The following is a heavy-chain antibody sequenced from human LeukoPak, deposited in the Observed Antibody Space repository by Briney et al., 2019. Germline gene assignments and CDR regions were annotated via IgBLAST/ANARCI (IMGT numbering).Heavy chain of an antibody. CDR1: GGSFSGYY. CDR3: ARESPDSSGFEGAFDI. D-gene: IGHD3-22*01. V-gene: IGHV4-34*01. CDR2: INHSGST. Sequence: SETLSLTCAVYGGSFSGYYWSWIRQPPGKGLEWIGEINHSGSTNYNPSLKSRVTISVDTSKNQFSLKLSSVTAADTAVYYCARESPDSSGFEGAFDIWGQGTMVTVSS. J-gene: IGHJ3*02.